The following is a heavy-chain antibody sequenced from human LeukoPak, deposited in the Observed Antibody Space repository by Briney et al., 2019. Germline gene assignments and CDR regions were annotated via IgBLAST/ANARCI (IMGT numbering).Heavy chain of an antibody. CDR3: ARDSSGWTGGFDY. D-gene: IGHD6-19*01. J-gene: IGHJ4*02. CDR2: IYYSGST. Sequence: SETLSLTCTVSGGSISSYYWSWIRQPPGKGLEWIGYIYYSGSTNYNPSLKSRVTISVDTSKNQFSLKLSSVTAAATAVYYCARDSSGWTGGFDYWGQGTLVTVSS. V-gene: IGHV4-59*01. CDR1: GGSISSYY.